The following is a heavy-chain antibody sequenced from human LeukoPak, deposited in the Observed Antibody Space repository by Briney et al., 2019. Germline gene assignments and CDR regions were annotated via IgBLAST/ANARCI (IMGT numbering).Heavy chain of an antibody. CDR2: VNRDGSET. V-gene: IGHV3-7*03. Sequence: GGSLRLSCAASGFTLSNHWMTWVRQVPGRGPEWVANVNRDGSETYYLDSVKGRFTISKDNAKNSLYLQMNSLRAEDTALYHCARNNGMDVWGQGTTVIASS. CDR1: GFTLSNHW. CDR3: ARNNGMDV. J-gene: IGHJ6*02.